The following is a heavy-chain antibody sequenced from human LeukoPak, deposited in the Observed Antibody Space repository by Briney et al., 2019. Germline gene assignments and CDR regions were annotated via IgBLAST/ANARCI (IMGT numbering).Heavy chain of an antibody. CDR1: GFTFSSYS. J-gene: IGHJ4*02. CDR2: ISSSSSYI. CDR3: ARDQDSSSWYGY. Sequence: GGSLRLSCAASGFTFSSYSMNWVRQAPGKGLEWVSSISSSSSYIYYADSVKGRFTISRDNAKNSLYLQMNRLRAEDTAVYYCARDQDSSSWYGYWGQGTLVTVSS. V-gene: IGHV3-21*01. D-gene: IGHD6-13*01.